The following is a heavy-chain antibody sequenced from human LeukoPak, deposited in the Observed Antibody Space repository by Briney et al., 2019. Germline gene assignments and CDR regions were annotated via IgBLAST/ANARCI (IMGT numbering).Heavy chain of an antibody. Sequence: GESLKISCKGSGYSFTSYWIGWVRQMPGKGLEWMGIIYPGDSDTRYSPSFQGQVTISADKSISTAYLQWSSLKASDTAMDYCARRRYCSGGSCRIPNYFDYWGQGTLVTVSS. CDR2: IYPGDSDT. CDR3: ARRRYCSGGSCRIPNYFDY. J-gene: IGHJ4*02. V-gene: IGHV5-51*01. CDR1: GYSFTSYW. D-gene: IGHD2-15*01.